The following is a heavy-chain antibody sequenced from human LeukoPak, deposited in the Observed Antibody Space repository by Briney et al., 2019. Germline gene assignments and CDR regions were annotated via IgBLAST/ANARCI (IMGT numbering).Heavy chain of an antibody. D-gene: IGHD4-17*01. CDR2: TYYTGST. Sequence: SETLSLTCSISGGSISSKTYNWGWIRQPPGKGLEWIGSTYYTGSTYYNSSLKSRVTISVDTSKNQFSLKLSSVTAADTAVYYCARTTTVTEQFDYWGQGILVTVSS. CDR3: ARTTTVTEQFDY. CDR1: GGSISSKTYN. V-gene: IGHV4-39*07. J-gene: IGHJ4*02.